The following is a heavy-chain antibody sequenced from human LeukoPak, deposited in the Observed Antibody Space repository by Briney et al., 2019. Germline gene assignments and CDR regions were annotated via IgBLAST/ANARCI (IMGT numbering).Heavy chain of an antibody. J-gene: IGHJ5*02. CDR2: IYHSGST. V-gene: IGHV4-30-2*01. CDR3: AGGVVVVPAAIGAYWFDP. CDR1: GGSISSGGYS. Sequence: SETLSLTCAVSGGSISSGGYSWSWIRQPPGKGLEWIGYIYHSGSTYYNPSLKSRVTISVDRSKNQFSLKLSSVTAADTAVYYCAGGVVVVPAAIGAYWFDPWGQGTLVTVSS. D-gene: IGHD2-2*01.